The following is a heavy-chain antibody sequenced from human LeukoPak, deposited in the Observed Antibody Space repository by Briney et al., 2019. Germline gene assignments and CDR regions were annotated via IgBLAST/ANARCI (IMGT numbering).Heavy chain of an antibody. J-gene: IGHJ3*02. V-gene: IGHV4-59*01. Sequence: SETLSLTCTVSGGSISSYYWSWIRQPPGKGLEWIGYIYYSGSTNYNPSLKSRVTISVDTSKNQFSLKLSSVTAADTAVYYCARVRQQLDLGNDAFDIWGQGTMVTVSS. D-gene: IGHD6-13*01. CDR2: IYYSGST. CDR3: ARVRQQLDLGNDAFDI. CDR1: GGSISSYY.